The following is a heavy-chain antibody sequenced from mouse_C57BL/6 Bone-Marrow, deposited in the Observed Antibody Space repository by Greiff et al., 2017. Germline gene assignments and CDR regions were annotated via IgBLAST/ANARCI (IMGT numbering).Heavy chain of an antibody. V-gene: IGHV1-78*01. CDR3: ARCKGPSSGYLYAMDY. CDR2: IYPRDGST. CDR1: GYTFTDHT. Sequence: VQLQQSDAELVKPGASVKISCKVSGYTFTDHTIHWMKQRPEQGLEWIGYIYPRDGSTKYNEKFKGKATLTADKSSSTAYMQLNSLTSEDSAVYFCARCKGPSSGYLYAMDYWGQGTSVTVSS. J-gene: IGHJ4*01. D-gene: IGHD3-2*02.